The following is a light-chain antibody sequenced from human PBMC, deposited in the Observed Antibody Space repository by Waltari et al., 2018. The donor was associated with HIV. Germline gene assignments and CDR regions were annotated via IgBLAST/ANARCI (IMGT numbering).Light chain of an antibody. V-gene: IGLV1-40*01. Sequence: QSVLTQPPSVSGAPAQRVTISCTGSSPNIGAGYDVHWYQQLPGTAPKLLIYGNTNRPSGVSDRFSGSKSGTSASLAITGLQAEDEADYYCQSYDSRQSGFWVFGGGTTLTVL. CDR1: SPNIGAGYD. J-gene: IGLJ3*02. CDR3: QSYDSRQSGFWV. CDR2: GNT.